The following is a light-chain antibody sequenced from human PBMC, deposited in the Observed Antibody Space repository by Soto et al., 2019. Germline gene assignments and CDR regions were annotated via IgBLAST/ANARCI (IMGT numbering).Light chain of an antibody. CDR1: QHASQT. V-gene: IGKV3-15*01. J-gene: IGKJ5*01. Sequence: EIVMTQSPGTLSVSPGERVTLSCRASQHASQTLAWYQQKPGQSPRLLIYGASTRATGTPARFSGSGSGREFTLTISSLQSEDSAVYYCQQYKNWPLTFGQGTHWRL. CDR2: GAS. CDR3: QQYKNWPLT.